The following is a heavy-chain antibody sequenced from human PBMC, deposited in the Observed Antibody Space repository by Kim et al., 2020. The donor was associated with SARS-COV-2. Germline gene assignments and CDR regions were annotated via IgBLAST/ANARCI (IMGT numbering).Heavy chain of an antibody. D-gene: IGHD5-18*01. CDR3: ARRYSYGYGPFDP. CDR1: GGSISSSSYY. J-gene: IGHJ5*02. V-gene: IGHV4-39*01. Sequence: SETLSLTCTVSGGSISSSSYYWGWIRQPPGKGLEWIGSIYYSGSTYYNPSLKSRVTISVDTSKNQFSLKLSSVTAADTAVYYCARRYSYGYGPFDPWGQGTLVTVSS. CDR2: IYYSGST.